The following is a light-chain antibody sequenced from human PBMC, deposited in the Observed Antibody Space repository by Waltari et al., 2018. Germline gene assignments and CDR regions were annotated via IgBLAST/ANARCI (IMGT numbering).Light chain of an antibody. CDR2: EVS. V-gene: IGLV2-14*02. Sequence: QSALTQPASVSGSPGQSITISCTGSSSDVGSYDLVSWYQKHPGKAPKLLISEVSHRPSGVSTRFSGSKSGNTASLTISGLQAEDESDYYCSSHTTTSTLVIFGEGTKLTVL. CDR3: SSHTTTSTLVI. J-gene: IGLJ2*01. CDR1: SSDVGSYDL.